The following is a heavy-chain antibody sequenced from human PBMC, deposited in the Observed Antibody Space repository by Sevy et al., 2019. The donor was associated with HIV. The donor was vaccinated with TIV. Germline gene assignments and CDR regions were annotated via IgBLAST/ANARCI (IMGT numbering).Heavy chain of an antibody. J-gene: IGHJ4*02. CDR2: IGWNSGSV. CDR1: GFRFEDYG. D-gene: IGHD3-10*01. V-gene: IGHV3-9*01. Sequence: SLKISCPASGFRFEDYGMHWVRRAPGKGLEWVSGIGWNSGSVGYAVSVKGRFTISRDNAKNLLYLQMNSLTSEDTALYYCAKDLLPYGSGSYPLDYWGQGTVVTVSS. CDR3: AKDLLPYGSGSYPLDY.